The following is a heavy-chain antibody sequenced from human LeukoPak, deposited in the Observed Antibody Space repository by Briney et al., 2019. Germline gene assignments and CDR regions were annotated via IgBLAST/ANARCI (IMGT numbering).Heavy chain of an antibody. Sequence: ASVTVSCKASGYTFTSYGISWVRQAPGQGLEWMGWISAYNGNTNYAQKLQGRVTMTTDTSTSTAYMELRSLRSDDTAVYYCARDIDVVVVAANHDAFDIWGQGTMVTVSS. CDR3: ARDIDVVVVAANHDAFDI. D-gene: IGHD2-15*01. CDR1: GYTFTSYG. V-gene: IGHV1-18*01. J-gene: IGHJ3*02. CDR2: ISAYNGNT.